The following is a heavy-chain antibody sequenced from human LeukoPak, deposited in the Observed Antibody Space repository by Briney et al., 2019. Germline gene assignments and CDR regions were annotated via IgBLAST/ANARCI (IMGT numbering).Heavy chain of an antibody. CDR1: GFTLSNHW. J-gene: IGHJ6*02. CDR3: ARNNGMDV. Sequence: PGGSLRLSCAASGFTLSNHWMTWVRQVPGRGPEWVANVNRDGSETYYLDSVKGRFTTSKDSAKNSLYLQMNSLRAEDTALYHCARNNGMDVWGQGTTVIVSS. V-gene: IGHV3-7*03. CDR2: VNRDGSET.